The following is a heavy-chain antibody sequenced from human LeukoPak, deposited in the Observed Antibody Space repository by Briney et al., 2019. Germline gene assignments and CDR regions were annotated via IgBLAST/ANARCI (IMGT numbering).Heavy chain of an antibody. Sequence: GGSLRLSCAVSGFIFSSGAMHWVRQAPGKGLEWVAVISYDGSNKYYADSVKGRFTISRDNSKNTLYLQMNSLRAEDTAVYYCASSSSSGNDYWGQGTLVTVSS. J-gene: IGHJ4*02. CDR3: ASSSSSGNDY. V-gene: IGHV3-30-3*01. CDR2: ISYDGSNK. D-gene: IGHD6-6*01. CDR1: GFIFSSGA.